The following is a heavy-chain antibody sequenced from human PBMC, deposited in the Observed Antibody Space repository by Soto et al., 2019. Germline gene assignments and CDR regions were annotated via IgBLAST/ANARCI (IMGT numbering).Heavy chain of an antibody. V-gene: IGHV4-39*01. D-gene: IGHD3-22*01. CDR1: GGSIDRSNYY. Sequence: QLQLQESGPGLVKPSETLSLTCTVSGGSIDRSNYYWDWIRQPPGKGLEWIGTTYYNGNAYYNPSHKRRVTMSVDTSKTQFSLKMISVTAADTAVYYCARHFVAVVIKGWGYWGQGTLVTVSS. J-gene: IGHJ4*02. CDR3: ARHFVAVVIKGWGY. CDR2: TYYNGNA.